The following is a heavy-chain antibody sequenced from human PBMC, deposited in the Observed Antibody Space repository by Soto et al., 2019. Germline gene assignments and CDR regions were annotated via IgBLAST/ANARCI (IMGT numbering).Heavy chain of an antibody. V-gene: IGHV4-30-4*01. J-gene: IGHJ6*02. CDR1: GGSISSGDYY. Sequence: SETLSLTCTVSGGSISSGDYYWSWIRQSLGKGLEWIGYIYYSGTTYYNPSLKSRVTISVDTSKNQFSLKLSSVTAADTAVYYCARALIQLWPHYYYGMDVWGQGTTVTVS. D-gene: IGHD5-18*01. CDR3: ARALIQLWPHYYYGMDV. CDR2: IYYSGTT.